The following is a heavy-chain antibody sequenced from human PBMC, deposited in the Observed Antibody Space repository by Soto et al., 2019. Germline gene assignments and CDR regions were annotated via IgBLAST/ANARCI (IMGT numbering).Heavy chain of an antibody. D-gene: IGHD3-10*01. V-gene: IGHV3-30*18. J-gene: IGHJ6*02. Sequence: GGSLRLSCASSGFTFSSYFIHWVRQAPGKGLEWVAVISYEGSNKYYADSVKGRFTISRDNSKNTLFLQMNSLRAEDTAVYYCAKIRPRSTIYYYYGMDVWGQGTTVNVSS. CDR2: ISYEGSNK. CDR1: GFTFSSYF. CDR3: AKIRPRSTIYYYYGMDV.